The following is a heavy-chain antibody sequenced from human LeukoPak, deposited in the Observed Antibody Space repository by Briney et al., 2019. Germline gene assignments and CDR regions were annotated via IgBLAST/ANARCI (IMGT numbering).Heavy chain of an antibody. V-gene: IGHV4-31*03. Sequence: SETLSLTCTVSGGSISSGGYYWSWIRQHPGKGLEWIGYIYYSGSTYYNPSLKSRVTISVDTSKNQFSLKLSSVTAADTAVYYCARAARYSSGWCPFDYWGQGTLVTVSS. CDR1: GGSISSGGYY. CDR3: ARAARYSSGWCPFDY. CDR2: IYYSGST. D-gene: IGHD6-19*01. J-gene: IGHJ4*02.